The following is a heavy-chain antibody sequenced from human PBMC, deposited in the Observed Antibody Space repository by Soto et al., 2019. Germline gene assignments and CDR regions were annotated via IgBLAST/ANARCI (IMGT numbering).Heavy chain of an antibody. Sequence: GGSLRLSCAASGFTFSSYAMHWVRQAPGKGLEWVAVISYDGSNKYYADSVKGRFTISRDNSKNTLYLQMNSLRAEDTAVYYCARDLTAAAGTPLGYWGQGTLVTVSS. CDR3: ARDLTAAAGTPLGY. V-gene: IGHV3-30-3*01. CDR1: GFTFSSYA. J-gene: IGHJ4*02. CDR2: ISYDGSNK. D-gene: IGHD6-13*01.